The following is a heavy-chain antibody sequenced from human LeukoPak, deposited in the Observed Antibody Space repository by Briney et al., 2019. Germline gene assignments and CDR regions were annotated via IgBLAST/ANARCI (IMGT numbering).Heavy chain of an antibody. CDR1: GGSISSYY. V-gene: IGHV4-59*12. CDR2: IYYSGST. Sequence: SETLSLTCTVSGGSISSYYWSWIRQPPGKGLEWIGYIYYSGSTNYNPSLKSRVTISVDTSKNQFSLKLSSVTAADTAVYYCARDTISSTYYYYMDVWGKGTTVTVSS. CDR3: ARDTISSTYYYYMDV. D-gene: IGHD2-2*01. J-gene: IGHJ6*03.